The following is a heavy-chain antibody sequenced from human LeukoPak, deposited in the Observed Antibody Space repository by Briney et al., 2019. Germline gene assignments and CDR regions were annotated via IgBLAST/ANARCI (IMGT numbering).Heavy chain of an antibody. CDR1: GGSISGYY. J-gene: IGHJ4*02. D-gene: IGHD6-13*01. CDR3: ARDAIAAAGRSFDY. V-gene: IGHV4-34*01. CDR2: INHSGST. Sequence: SETLSLTCAVYGGSISGYYWNWIRQPPGKGLEWIGEINHSGSTNYNPSLKSRVTISVDTSKNQFSLKLSSVTAADTAVYYCARDAIAAAGRSFDYWGQGTLVTVSS.